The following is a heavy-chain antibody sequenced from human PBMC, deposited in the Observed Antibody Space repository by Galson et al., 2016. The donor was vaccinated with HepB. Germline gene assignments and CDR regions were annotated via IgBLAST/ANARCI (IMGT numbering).Heavy chain of an antibody. D-gene: IGHD2-21*02. Sequence: SCKASGYTFTTYYMHWVRQAPGQGLEWMGIINPSGGSTTYAQKFQGRVTMTRDTSTTTVYMELSSLSSEDTAVYYCARDLVGVTLYFFDSWGQGTLVTVSS. CDR1: GYTFTTYY. J-gene: IGHJ4*02. CDR2: INPSGGST. V-gene: IGHV1-46*01. CDR3: ARDLVGVTLYFFDS.